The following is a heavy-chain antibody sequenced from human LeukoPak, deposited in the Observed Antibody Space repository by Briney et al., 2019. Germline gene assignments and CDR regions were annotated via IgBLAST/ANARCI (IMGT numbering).Heavy chain of an antibody. CDR1: GGPISSYQ. Sequence: SETLSLTCTVSGGPISSYQWSWIRQPPGKGLEWIGYIYNSGSTNYNPSLKSRVTISVDTSKNQFSLKLSSVTAADTAVYYCARVDGDYYYYYMDVWGKGTTVTISS. CDR2: IYNSGST. CDR3: ARVDGDYYYYYMDV. J-gene: IGHJ6*03. V-gene: IGHV4-59*01. D-gene: IGHD4-17*01.